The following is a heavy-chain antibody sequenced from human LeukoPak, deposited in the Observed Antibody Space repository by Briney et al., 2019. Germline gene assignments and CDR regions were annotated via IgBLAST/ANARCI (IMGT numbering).Heavy chain of an antibody. V-gene: IGHV4-59*08. CDR1: GGSFSGYY. CDR2: IYYSGST. D-gene: IGHD3-10*01. J-gene: IGHJ4*02. CDR3: ARWDYGSGSPFDY. Sequence: PSETLSLTCAVYGGSFSGYYRSWIRQPPGKGLEWIGYIYYSGSTNYNPSLKSRVTISVDTSKNQFSLKLSSVTAADTAVYYCARWDYGSGSPFDYWGQGTLVTVSS.